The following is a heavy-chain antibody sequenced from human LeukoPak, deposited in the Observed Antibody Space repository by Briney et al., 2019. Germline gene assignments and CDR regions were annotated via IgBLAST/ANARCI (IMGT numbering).Heavy chain of an antibody. CDR1: GSTFSSYA. J-gene: IGHJ4*02. CDR2: IIPILGIA. D-gene: IGHD3-22*01. CDR3: ARPLYDSSGYYSPAAY. Sequence: ASVKVSCKASGSTFSSYAISWVRQAPGQGLEWMGRIIPILGIANYAQKFQGRVTITTDESTSTAYMELSSLRSEDTAVYYCARPLYDSSGYYSPAAYWGQGTLVTVSS. V-gene: IGHV1-69*04.